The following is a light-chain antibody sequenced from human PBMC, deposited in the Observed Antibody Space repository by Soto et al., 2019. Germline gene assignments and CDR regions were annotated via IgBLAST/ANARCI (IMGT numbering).Light chain of an antibody. CDR1: SSDVGGYNY. CDR3: SSYTTSSTYV. J-gene: IGLJ1*01. Sequence: QSALTQPASASGSPGQSITISCTGTSSDVGGYNYVSWYQQYPGKAPKLMIYDVNNRPSGVSSRFSGSKSGNTASLTISGLQAEDEADYYCSSYTTSSTYVFGIGTKLTV. V-gene: IGLV2-14*03. CDR2: DVN.